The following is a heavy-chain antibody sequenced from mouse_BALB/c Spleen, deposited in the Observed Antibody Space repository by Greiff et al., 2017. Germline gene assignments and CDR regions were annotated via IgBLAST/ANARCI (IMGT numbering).Heavy chain of an antibody. J-gene: IGHJ4*01. V-gene: IGHV14-4*02. CDR2: IDPENGDT. CDR3: ARRGYYGSMDY. Sequence: EVQLQQSGAELVRSGASVKLSCTASGFNIKDYYMHWVKQRPEQGLEWIGWIDPENGDTEYAPKFQGKATVTADTSSNTAYLQLSSLTSEDTAVYYCARRGYYGSMDYWGQGTSVTVSS. D-gene: IGHD1-2*01. CDR1: GFNIKDYY.